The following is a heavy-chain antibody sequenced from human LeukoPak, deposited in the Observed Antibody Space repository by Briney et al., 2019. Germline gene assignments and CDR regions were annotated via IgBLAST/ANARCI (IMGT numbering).Heavy chain of an antibody. D-gene: IGHD1-26*01. J-gene: IGHJ6*04. CDR3: AREKLGTGAHYYYGMDV. CDR2: ISSSSSYT. V-gene: IGHV3-11*06. Sequence: GGSLRLSCAASGFTFSDYYMSWIRQAPGKGLGWVSYISSSSSYTNYADSVKGRFTISRDNAKNSLYLQMNSLRAEDTAVYYCAREKLGTGAHYYYGMDVWGKGTTVTVSS. CDR1: GFTFSDYY.